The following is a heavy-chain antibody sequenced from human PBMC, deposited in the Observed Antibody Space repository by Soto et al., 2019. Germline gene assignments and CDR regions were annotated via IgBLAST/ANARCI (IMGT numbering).Heavy chain of an antibody. Sequence: QLHLQESGPGLVKPSETLSLTCTVSGGSVKNNNFYGAWLRQPPGKGLEYIGLINYSGGTYYNPSLRRRVTLSLYTSKNIFSLELRFVTAADTAVYYCARQGSGFDRYFDSWGQGTLVTVSS. V-gene: IGHV4-39*01. CDR3: ARQGSGFDRYFDS. CDR2: INYSGGT. CDR1: GGSVKNNNFY. D-gene: IGHD5-12*01. J-gene: IGHJ4*02.